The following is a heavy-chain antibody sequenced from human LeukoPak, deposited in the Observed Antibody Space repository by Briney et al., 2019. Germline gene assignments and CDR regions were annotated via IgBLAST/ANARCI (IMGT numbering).Heavy chain of an antibody. CDR1: GFDFSPYA. Sequence: GGSLRLSCAASGFDFSPYAMSWVRQAPGKGLEWVSGIGGGDTHYADSGKGRFTISRDNSKSTVELNMSSLRVEDTAVYYCAKDGQSFNSMWDYLDSWGRGTLVTVSS. V-gene: IGHV3-23*01. D-gene: IGHD1-26*01. J-gene: IGHJ4*02. CDR3: AKDGQSFNSMWDYLDS. CDR2: IGGGDT.